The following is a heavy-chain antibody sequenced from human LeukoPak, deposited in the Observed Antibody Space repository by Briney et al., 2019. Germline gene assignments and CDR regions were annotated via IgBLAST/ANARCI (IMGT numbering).Heavy chain of an antibody. D-gene: IGHD4-11*01. Sequence: GGALRLSCAGSGVTFSSYWMHWGRQAPGKGLGWGSRIITDASSTTYADSVKGRVTISTDNAKDTLYLQMNSLRAEDTAVYYCTGHHQAYSRTYWGQGTLVTVSS. CDR1: GVTFSSYW. V-gene: IGHV3-74*01. CDR3: TGHHQAYSRTY. CDR2: IITDASST. J-gene: IGHJ4*02.